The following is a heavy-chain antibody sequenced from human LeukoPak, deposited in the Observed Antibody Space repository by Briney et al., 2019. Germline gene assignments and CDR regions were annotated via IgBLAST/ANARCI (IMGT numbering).Heavy chain of an antibody. Sequence: KPSETLSLTCSVSGDSISKNGFFWVWIRQPPGKGLEWMGSINYRGATYYKPALKSRVTISVDTSKNQFSLKLNSVNAADTAVYYCARQGAQLSKSFFDPWGQGTLVTVSS. J-gene: IGHJ5*02. CDR1: GDSISKNGFF. V-gene: IGHV4-39*01. CDR3: ARQGAQLSKSFFDP. D-gene: IGHD3-16*02. CDR2: INYRGAT.